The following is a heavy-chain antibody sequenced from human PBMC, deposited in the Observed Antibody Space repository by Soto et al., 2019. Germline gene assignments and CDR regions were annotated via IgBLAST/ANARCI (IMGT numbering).Heavy chain of an antibody. D-gene: IGHD6-19*01. CDR1: GFTFSSYS. V-gene: IGHV3-21*01. J-gene: IGHJ6*03. CDR3: ARESIAVAGTQGDYYYYYMDV. Sequence: GGSLRLSCAASGFTFSSYSMNWVRQAPGKGLEWVSSISSSSSYIYYADSVKGRFTISRDNAKNSLYLQMNSLRAEDTAVYYCARESIAVAGTQGDYYYYYMDVWGKGTTVTVSS. CDR2: ISSSSSYI.